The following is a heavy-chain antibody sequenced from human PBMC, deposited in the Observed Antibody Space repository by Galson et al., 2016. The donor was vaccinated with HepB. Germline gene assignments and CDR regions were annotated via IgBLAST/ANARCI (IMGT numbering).Heavy chain of an antibody. D-gene: IGHD1-1*01. J-gene: IGHJ6*02. CDR3: ARGTYYYYYGMDV. CDR1: GFTFSSYS. CDR2: ISSSSSTI. Sequence: SLRLSCAASGFTFSSYSMNWVRQAPGKGLEWVSYISSSSSTIYYEDSVKGRVNISRDNAKNSLYLQMNSMRDEDTAVYYCARGTYYYYYGMDVWGQGTTVTVSS. V-gene: IGHV3-48*02.